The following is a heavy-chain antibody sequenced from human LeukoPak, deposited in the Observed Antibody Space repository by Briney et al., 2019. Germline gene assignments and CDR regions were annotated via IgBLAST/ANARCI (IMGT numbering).Heavy chain of an antibody. Sequence: GGSLRLSCAASGFTFSDFWMYWVREAPGKGLGWISNINEHGTTAYADSVKGRFTISRDNAKNILCLQMNSLRAEDTAVYYCARVRGGNWGQGTLVTVSS. CDR1: GFTFSDFW. J-gene: IGHJ4*02. V-gene: IGHV3-74*01. CDR2: INEHGTT. CDR3: ARVRGGN. D-gene: IGHD3-16*01.